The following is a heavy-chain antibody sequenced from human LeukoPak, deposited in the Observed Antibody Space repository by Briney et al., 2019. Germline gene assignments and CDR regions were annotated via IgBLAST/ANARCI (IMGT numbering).Heavy chain of an antibody. D-gene: IGHD6-19*01. CDR2: IKQDGSEK. CDR1: GFTFSSYW. V-gene: IGHV3-7*01. Sequence: GGSLRLSCAASGFTFSSYWMSWVRQAPGKGLEWVANIKQDGSEKYYVDSVKGRFTISRDNAKNSLYLQMNSPRAEDTAVYYCARDRGSGFPNFDLWGRGTLVTVSS. J-gene: IGHJ2*01. CDR3: ARDRGSGFPNFDL.